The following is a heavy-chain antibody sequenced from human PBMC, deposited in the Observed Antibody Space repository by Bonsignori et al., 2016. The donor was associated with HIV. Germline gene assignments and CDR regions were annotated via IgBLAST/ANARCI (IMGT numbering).Heavy chain of an antibody. CDR3: ARENYSGSGSLNWYFDL. Sequence: VRQAPGKGLEWVSVIYSGGSTYYADSVKGRFTISRDNSKNTLYLQMNSLRAEDTAVYFCARENYSGSGSLNWYFDLWGRGTLVTVSS. CDR2: IYSGGST. D-gene: IGHD3-10*01. J-gene: IGHJ2*01. V-gene: IGHV3-53*01.